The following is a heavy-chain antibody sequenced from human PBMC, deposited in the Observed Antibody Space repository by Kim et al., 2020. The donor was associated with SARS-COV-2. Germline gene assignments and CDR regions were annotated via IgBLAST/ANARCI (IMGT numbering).Heavy chain of an antibody. V-gene: IGHV1-2*05. J-gene: IGHJ6*02. CDR1: GYTFTGYN. D-gene: IGHD3-10*01. Sequence: ASVKVSCKASGYTFTGYNMHWVRQAPGQGLEWMGRINPNSGGTNYAQKFQGRVTMTRDTSISTAYMELSRLRSDDTVVYYCARGRSRLLWFGDEPSPIGGMDVWGQGTTVTVSS. CDR3: ARGRSRLLWFGDEPSPIGGMDV. CDR2: INPNSGGT.